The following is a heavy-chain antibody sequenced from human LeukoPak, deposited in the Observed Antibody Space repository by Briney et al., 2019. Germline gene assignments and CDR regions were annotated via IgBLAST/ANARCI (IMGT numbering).Heavy chain of an antibody. CDR1: GFTFSDYY. D-gene: IGHD5-18*01. CDR3: ARDHTLVVGGYSYPSHFDY. J-gene: IGHJ4*02. CDR2: ISSSGSTI. Sequence: GGSLRLSCAASGFTFSDYYMSWIRQAPGKGLEWVSYISSSGSTIYYADSVKGRFTISRDNAKNSLYLQMNSLRAEHTAVYYCARDHTLVVGGYSYPSHFDYWGQGTLVTVSS. V-gene: IGHV3-11*01.